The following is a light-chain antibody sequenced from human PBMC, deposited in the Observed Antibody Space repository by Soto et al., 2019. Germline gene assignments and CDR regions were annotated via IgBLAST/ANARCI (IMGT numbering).Light chain of an antibody. CDR3: QQLNNYPFT. CDR1: QSISSW. Sequence: MQMTQSPSTLSSSVGDRVTITCRASQSISSWLTWYQQKPVKAPKLLIYKASTLKSGVPSRFSGSGSGTEITLTISSLEPEDFATYYCQQLNNYPFTFGQGTRLDIK. J-gene: IGKJ5*01. V-gene: IGKV1-5*03. CDR2: KAS.